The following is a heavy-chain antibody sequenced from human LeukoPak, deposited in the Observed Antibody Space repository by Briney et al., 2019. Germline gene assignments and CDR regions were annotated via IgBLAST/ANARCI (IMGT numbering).Heavy chain of an antibody. CDR3: ARVPVTDYVWGSSLGAFDI. CDR1: GGSFSGYY. Sequence: SETLSLTCAVYGGSFSGYYWSWIRQPPGKGLEWIGEINHSGSTNYNPSLKSRVTISVDTSKNQFSLKLSSVTAADTAVYYCARVPVTDYVWGSSLGAFDIWGQGTMVTVSS. D-gene: IGHD3-16*01. V-gene: IGHV4-34*01. J-gene: IGHJ3*02. CDR2: INHSGST.